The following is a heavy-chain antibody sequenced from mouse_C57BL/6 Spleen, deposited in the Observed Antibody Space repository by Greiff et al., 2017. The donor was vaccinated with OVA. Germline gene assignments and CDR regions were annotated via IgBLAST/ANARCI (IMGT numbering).Heavy chain of an antibody. Sequence: VHVKQSGAELVRPGASVKLSCTASGFNIKDDYMHWVKQRPEQGLEWIGWIDPENGDTEYASKFQGKATITADTSSNTAYLQLSSLTSEDTAVYYCTTDYSNYRYFDVWGTGTTVTVSS. CDR3: TTDYSNYRYFDV. CDR1: GFNIKDDY. V-gene: IGHV14-4*01. D-gene: IGHD2-5*01. CDR2: IDPENGDT. J-gene: IGHJ1*03.